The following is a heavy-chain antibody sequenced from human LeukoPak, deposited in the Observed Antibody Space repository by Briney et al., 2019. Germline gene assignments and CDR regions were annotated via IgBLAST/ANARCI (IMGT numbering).Heavy chain of an antibody. CDR3: AKVSWANYFDY. CDR1: GFSFSSYA. Sequence: PGGSLRLSCAASGFSFSSYAMSWVRQAPGKGLEWVSAISGSGGNTYYADSVRGRFTISRDNSKNTLYLQMNILRAEDTAIYYCAKVSWANYFDYWGQGTLVTVSS. J-gene: IGHJ4*02. CDR2: ISGSGGNT. D-gene: IGHD6-13*01. V-gene: IGHV3-23*01.